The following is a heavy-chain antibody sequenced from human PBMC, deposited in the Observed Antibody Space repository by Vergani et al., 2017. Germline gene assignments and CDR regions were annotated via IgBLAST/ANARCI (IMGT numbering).Heavy chain of an antibody. CDR3: AGGAWAHRYSIVPPNAFDI. J-gene: IGHJ3*02. D-gene: IGHD3-16*02. CDR1: GFTFSDYY. Sequence: QVQLVESGGGLVKPGGSLRLSCAASGFTFSDYYMSWIRQAPGKGLEWVSYISSSGSTIYYADSLKGRFTISRDNAKNSLYLQVNSLRAEDTAVYYCAGGAWAHRYSIVPPNAFDIWGQGTMVTVSS. V-gene: IGHV3-11*01. CDR2: ISSSGSTI.